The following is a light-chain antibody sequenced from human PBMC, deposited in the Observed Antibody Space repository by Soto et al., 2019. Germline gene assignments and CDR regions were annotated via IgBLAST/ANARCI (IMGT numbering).Light chain of an antibody. CDR3: QQYESTLPP. J-gene: IGKJ1*01. V-gene: IGKV4-1*01. CDR1: QSLLYTSRNKNY. CDR2: WAS. Sequence: DIVMTQSPESLAVSLGERATINCKSSQSLLYTSRNKNYLAWYQQRPGQPLKLLIYWASNRESGVHDRFSGSGSGPDFTLTINNVQAEDVAVYYCQQYESTLPPFGPGPKVEIK.